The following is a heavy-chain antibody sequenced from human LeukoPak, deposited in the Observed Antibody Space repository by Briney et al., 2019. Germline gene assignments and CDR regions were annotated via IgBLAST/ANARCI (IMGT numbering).Heavy chain of an antibody. J-gene: IGHJ6*02. CDR3: ARLSGSYLAGMDV. CDR1: GGSISSSSNF. Sequence: SGTLSLTCTVSGGSISSSSNFWGWIRQPPGKGLEWIGSVYYSGSTHYTPSLKSRVTMSVDTSKNQFSLKLSSVTAADTAVYYCARLSGSYLAGMDVWGQGTTVTVSS. D-gene: IGHD1-26*01. CDR2: VYYSGST. V-gene: IGHV4-39*01.